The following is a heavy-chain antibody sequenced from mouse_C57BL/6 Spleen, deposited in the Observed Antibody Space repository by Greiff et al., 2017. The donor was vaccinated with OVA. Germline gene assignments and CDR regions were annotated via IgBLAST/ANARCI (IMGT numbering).Heavy chain of an antibody. Sequence: VQLQQSGPELVKPGASVKIPCKASGYTFTDYNMDWVKQSHGKSLEWIGDINPNNGGTIYNQKFKGKATLTVDKSSSTAYMELRSLTSEDTAVYYCARQGLGGRGVYFDYWGQGTTLTVSS. J-gene: IGHJ2*01. CDR3: ARQGLGGRGVYFDY. D-gene: IGHD3-3*01. CDR2: INPNNGGT. V-gene: IGHV1-18*01. CDR1: GYTFTDYN.